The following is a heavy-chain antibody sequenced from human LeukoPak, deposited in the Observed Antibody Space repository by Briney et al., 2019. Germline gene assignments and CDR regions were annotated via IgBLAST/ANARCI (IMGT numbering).Heavy chain of an antibody. D-gene: IGHD1-7*01. CDR1: GFTFSSYA. V-gene: IGHV1-69*06. Sequence: GGSLRLSCAASGFTFSSYAISWVRQAPGQGLEWMGGIIPIFGTANYAQKFQGRVTITADKSTSTAYMELSSLRSEDTAVYYCASAGRITGTTPYMDVWGKGTTVTVSS. CDR3: ASAGRITGTTPYMDV. CDR2: IIPIFGTA. J-gene: IGHJ6*03.